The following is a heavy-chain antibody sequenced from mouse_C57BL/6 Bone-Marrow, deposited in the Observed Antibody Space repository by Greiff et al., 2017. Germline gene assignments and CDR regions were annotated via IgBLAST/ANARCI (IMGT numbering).Heavy chain of an antibody. CDR1: GYTFTDHT. D-gene: IGHD6-1*01. CDR2: IYPRDGST. Sequence: QVQLQQPGAELVKPGASVKISCKVSGYTFTDHTIHWMKQRPEQGLEWIGYIYPRDGSTKYNEKFKGKATLTADKSSSTAYMQLNSLTSEDSAVYCCASPLYHGDFDVWGTGTTVTVSS. CDR3: ASPLYHGDFDV. J-gene: IGHJ1*03. V-gene: IGHV1-78*01.